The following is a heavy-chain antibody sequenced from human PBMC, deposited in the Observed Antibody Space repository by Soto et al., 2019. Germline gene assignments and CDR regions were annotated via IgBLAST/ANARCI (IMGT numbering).Heavy chain of an antibody. D-gene: IGHD2-2*01. CDR1: GGTFSSYA. CDR2: IIPIFGTA. Sequence: KVSCKASGGTFSSYAISWVRQAPGQGLEWMGGIIPIFGTANYAQKFQGRVTITADKSTSTAYMELSSLRSEDTAVYYCARGGYQLAQITYYYYGMDVWGQGTTVTVSS. CDR3: ARGGYQLAQITYYYYGMDV. J-gene: IGHJ6*02. V-gene: IGHV1-69*06.